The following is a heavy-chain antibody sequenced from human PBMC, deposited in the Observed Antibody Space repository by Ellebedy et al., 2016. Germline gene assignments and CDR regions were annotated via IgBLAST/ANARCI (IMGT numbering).Heavy chain of an antibody. CDR3: AKGSENDY. CDR1: GFSFSIYA. V-gene: IGHV3-23*01. CDR2: ISASGAST. J-gene: IGHJ4*02. Sequence: GESLKISXAASGFSFSIYAMTWVRQAPGKGLAWVSAISASGASTYYADSVKGRFTISRDNTKNTLHLQRNSLRAEDTAVYYCAKGSENDYWGQGTLVTVSS. D-gene: IGHD3-10*01.